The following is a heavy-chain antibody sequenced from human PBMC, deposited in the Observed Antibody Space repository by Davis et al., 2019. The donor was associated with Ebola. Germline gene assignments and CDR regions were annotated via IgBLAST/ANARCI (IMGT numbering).Heavy chain of an antibody. CDR1: GFTFSTYA. V-gene: IGHV3-23*03. Sequence: PGGSLRLSCAASGFTFSTYAMNWVRQAPGKGLEWVSVIYSGGSTYYADSVKGRFTISRDNSKKTLYLQMNSLRAEDTAVYYCAKMGDGIVVMNAVDFWGQGTLVSVSS. D-gene: IGHD2-21*01. J-gene: IGHJ4*02. CDR2: IYSGGST. CDR3: AKMGDGIVVMNAVDF.